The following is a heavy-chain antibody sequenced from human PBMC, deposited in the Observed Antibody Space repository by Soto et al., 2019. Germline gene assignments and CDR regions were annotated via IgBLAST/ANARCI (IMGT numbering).Heavy chain of an antibody. D-gene: IGHD6-6*01. CDR1: GGTFSNDA. CDR2: IIPIYGTT. V-gene: IGHV1-69*01. Sequence: QVQLVQSGAEVKNHGSSVKVSCKTSGGTFSNDAISWVRQAPGQGLEWMGGIIPIYGTTHYAQKFQDRVKLTADESTGTADMELSSLRSEDTGVYYCARDGMGTLVGGMDVWGQGTTVTASS. J-gene: IGHJ6*02. CDR3: ARDGMGTLVGGMDV.